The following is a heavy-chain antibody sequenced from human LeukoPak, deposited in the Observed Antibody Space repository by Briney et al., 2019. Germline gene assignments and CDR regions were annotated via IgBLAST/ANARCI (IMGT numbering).Heavy chain of an antibody. CDR1: GYSFTSYW. J-gene: IGHJ4*02. Sequence: GESLKIPCKGSGYSFTSYWIGWVRQMPGKGLEWMGIIYPGDSDTRYSPSFQGQVTISADKSISTAYLQWSSLKASDTAMYYCARRRGSGSYSSTHFDYWGQGTLVTVSS. CDR2: IYPGDSDT. V-gene: IGHV5-51*01. CDR3: ARRRGSGSYSSTHFDY. D-gene: IGHD3-10*01.